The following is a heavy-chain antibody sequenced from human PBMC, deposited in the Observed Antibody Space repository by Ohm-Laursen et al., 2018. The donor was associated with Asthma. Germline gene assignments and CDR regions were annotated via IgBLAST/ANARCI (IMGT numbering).Heavy chain of an antibody. J-gene: IGHJ2*01. D-gene: IGHD6-19*01. V-gene: IGHV4-34*01. CDR1: GGSFSGYY. CDR3: ARNIAVAGTDWYFDL. Sequence: GTLSLTCAVYGGSFSGYYWSWIRQPPGKGLDWIGEINHSGSTNYNPSLKSRVTISVDTSKNQFSLKLSSVTAADTAVCYCARNIAVAGTDWYFDLWGRGTLVTVSS. CDR2: INHSGST.